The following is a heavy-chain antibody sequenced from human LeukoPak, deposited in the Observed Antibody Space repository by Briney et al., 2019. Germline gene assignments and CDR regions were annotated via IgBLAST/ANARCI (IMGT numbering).Heavy chain of an antibody. Sequence: SETLSLTCAVYGGSFNGYYWTWIRQPPGKGLEWIGEINHSGSTDYNPSLKSRVTISVDTSKNQFSLKLNSVTAADTAVYFCTRSGLTGMREYPRADYYYYGMDVWGQGTAVTVSS. CDR1: GGSFNGYY. V-gene: IGHV4-34*01. CDR3: TRSGLTGMREYPRADYYYYGMDV. D-gene: IGHD2-2*02. J-gene: IGHJ6*01. CDR2: INHSGST.